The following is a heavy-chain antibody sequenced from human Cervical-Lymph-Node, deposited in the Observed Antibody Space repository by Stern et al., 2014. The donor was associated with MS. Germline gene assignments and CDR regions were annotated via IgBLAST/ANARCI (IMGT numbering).Heavy chain of an antibody. Sequence: VQLVESGGGVVQPGRSLRLSCVVSGFTFSNHAMHWVRQAPGKGLEWVTVISYDGRNEYYTDSVQGRFTVSRDHSKNTLYLQMNSLRPDDTAVYYCARATSTTSVTTPYYGLDVWGQGNTVTVSS. D-gene: IGHD4-17*01. J-gene: IGHJ6*02. CDR1: GFTFSNHA. CDR3: ARATSTTSVTTPYYGLDV. CDR2: ISYDGRNE. V-gene: IGHV3-30*04.